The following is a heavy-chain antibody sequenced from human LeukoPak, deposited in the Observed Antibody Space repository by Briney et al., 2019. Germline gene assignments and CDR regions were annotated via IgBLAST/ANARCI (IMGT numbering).Heavy chain of an antibody. D-gene: IGHD5-24*01. CDR1: GGSISSYY. CDR2: IYYSGST. Sequence: SETLSLTCTVSGGSISSYYWSWIRKPPGKVLEWIGYIYYSGSTNYNPSLKSRVTISVDTSKNQFSLKLSSVTAADTAVYYCARGIGYNYSPVGYWGQGTLVTVSS. CDR3: ARGIGYNYSPVGY. J-gene: IGHJ4*02. V-gene: IGHV4-59*01.